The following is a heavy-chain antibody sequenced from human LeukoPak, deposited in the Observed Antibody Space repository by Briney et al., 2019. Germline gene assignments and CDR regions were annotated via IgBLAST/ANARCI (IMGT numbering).Heavy chain of an antibody. D-gene: IGHD2-8*01. CDR2: ISYDGSNK. CDR3: AKLAYCTNGVCYRGDY. V-gene: IGHV3-30*18. CDR1: GFTFSSYG. Sequence: GRSLRLSCAASGFTFSSYGMHWVRQAPGKGLEWVAVISYDGSNKYYADSVKGRFTISRDNSKNTLYLQMSSLRAEDTAVYYCAKLAYCTNGVCYRGDYWGQGTLVTVSS. J-gene: IGHJ4*02.